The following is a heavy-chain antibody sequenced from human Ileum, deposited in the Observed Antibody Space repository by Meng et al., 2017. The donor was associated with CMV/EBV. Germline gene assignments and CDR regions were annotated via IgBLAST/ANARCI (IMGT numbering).Heavy chain of an antibody. CDR3: AKDQYSSGPYYFDY. J-gene: IGHJ4*02. V-gene: IGHV3-30*04. D-gene: IGHD6-19*01. CDR2: ISYDGGNK. Sequence: LSLTGAASGFTFSSYAMHWVRQAPGKGLEWVVVISYDGGNKYYADSVKGRFTISRDNSKNTLYLQIDSLRAEDTAAYYCAKDQYSSGPYYFDYWGQGTLVTVSS. CDR1: GFTFSSYA.